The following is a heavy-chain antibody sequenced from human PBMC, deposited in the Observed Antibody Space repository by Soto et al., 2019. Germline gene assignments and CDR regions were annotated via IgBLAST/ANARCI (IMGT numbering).Heavy chain of an antibody. CDR2: INAGNGNT. CDR3: ARDLQSYDILTGYRYGMDV. J-gene: IGHJ6*02. CDR1: GYTFTSYA. Sequence: GASVKVSCKASGYTFTSYAMHWVRQAPGQRLEWIGWINAGNGNTKYSQKFQGRVTITRDTSASTAYMELSSLRSEDTAVYYCARDLQSYDILTGYRYGMDVWGQGTTVTVSS. D-gene: IGHD3-9*01. V-gene: IGHV1-3*01.